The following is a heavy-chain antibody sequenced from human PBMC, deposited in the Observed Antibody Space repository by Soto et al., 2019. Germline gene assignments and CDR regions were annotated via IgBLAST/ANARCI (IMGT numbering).Heavy chain of an antibody. CDR1: GGSISSGGYY. D-gene: IGHD6-13*01. V-gene: IGHV4-31*03. CDR2: IYYSGST. J-gene: IGHJ6*02. Sequence: QVQLQESGPGLVKPSQTLSLTCTVSGGSISSGGYYWSWIRQHPGKGLEWIGYIYYSGSTYYNPSLKSRVTISVDTSKNQFSLKLSSVTAADTAVYYCARERLQQLVPNYYYYYGMDVWGQGTTVTVSS. CDR3: ARERLQQLVPNYYYYYGMDV.